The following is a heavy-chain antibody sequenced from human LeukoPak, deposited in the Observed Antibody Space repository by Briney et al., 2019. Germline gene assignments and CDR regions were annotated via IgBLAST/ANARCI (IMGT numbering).Heavy chain of an antibody. V-gene: IGHV4-30-4*01. D-gene: IGHD2-15*01. J-gene: IGHJ5*02. Sequence: SETLSLTCTVSGGSISSGDYYWSWIRQPPGKGLEWIGYICYSGSTYYNPSLKSRVTISVDTSKNQFSLKLSSVTAADTAVYYCARGQWEHCSGGSCYYVDPIFWFDPWGQGTLVTVSS. CDR2: ICYSGST. CDR3: ARGQWEHCSGGSCYYVDPIFWFDP. CDR1: GGSISSGDYY.